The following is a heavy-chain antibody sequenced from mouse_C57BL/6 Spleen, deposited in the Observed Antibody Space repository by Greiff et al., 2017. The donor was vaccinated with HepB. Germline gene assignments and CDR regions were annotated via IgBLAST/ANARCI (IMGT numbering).Heavy chain of an antibody. D-gene: IGHD2-2*01. CDR2: IYPSDSET. V-gene: IGHV1-61*01. CDR1: GYTFTSYW. CDR3: AREGYDYYAMDY. Sequence: QVQLQQSGAELVRPGSSVKLSCKASGYTFTSYWMDWVKQRPGQGLEWIGNIYPSDSETHYNQKFKDKATLTVDKSSSTAYMQLSSLTSEDSAVYYCAREGYDYYAMDYWGQGTSVTVSS. J-gene: IGHJ4*01.